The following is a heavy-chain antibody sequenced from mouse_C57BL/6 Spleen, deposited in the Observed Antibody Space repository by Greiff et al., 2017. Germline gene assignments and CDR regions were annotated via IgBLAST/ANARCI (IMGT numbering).Heavy chain of an antibody. CDR2: ISSGSSTI. CDR3: ARGGIYDGYSYWYFDV. V-gene: IGHV5-17*01. CDR1: GFTFSDYG. Sequence: EVHLVESGGGLVKPGGSLKLSCAASGFTFSDYGMHWVRQAPETGLEWVAYISSGSSTIYYADTVKGRFTISRDNAKNTLFLQMTSLRSEDTAMYYCARGGIYDGYSYWYFDVWGTGTTVTVSS. D-gene: IGHD2-3*01. J-gene: IGHJ1*03.